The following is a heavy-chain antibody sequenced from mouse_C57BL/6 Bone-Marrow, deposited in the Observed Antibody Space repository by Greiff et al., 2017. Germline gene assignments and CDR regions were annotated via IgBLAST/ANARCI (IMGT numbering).Heavy chain of an antibody. V-gene: IGHV1-54*01. CDR3: ARDSDYSGWFDY. CDR1: GYAFTNYW. D-gene: IGHD2-5*01. Sequence: QVQLQQSGAELVRPGASVKLSCKASGYAFTNYWMQWVKQRPGQGLEWIGMINPGNGGTNYNEKFKGKATLTAAKSSSTAYMQRSSLTSEDSAVYFCARDSDYSGWFDYWGQGTLLTVSA. J-gene: IGHJ3*01. CDR2: INPGNGGT.